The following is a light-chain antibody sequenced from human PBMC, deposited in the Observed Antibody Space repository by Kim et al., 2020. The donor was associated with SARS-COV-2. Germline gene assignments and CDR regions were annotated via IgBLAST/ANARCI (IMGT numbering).Light chain of an antibody. J-gene: IGLJ2*01. Sequence: QSVLTQPPSVSAAPGQKVTISCSGSSSNIGNNYVSWYQQLPGTAPKLLIYDNNKRPSGIPDRFSGSKSATSATLGITGLQTGDEADYYCATWDSSLSAVVFGGGTQLTVL. CDR1: SSNIGNNY. CDR2: DNN. CDR3: ATWDSSLSAVV. V-gene: IGLV1-51*01.